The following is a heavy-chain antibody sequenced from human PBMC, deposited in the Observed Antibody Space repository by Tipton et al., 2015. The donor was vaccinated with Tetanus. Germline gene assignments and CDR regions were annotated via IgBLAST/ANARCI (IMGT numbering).Heavy chain of an antibody. V-gene: IGHV4-59*01. J-gene: IGHJ3*02. CDR1: GGSISSYY. D-gene: IGHD3-3*01. CDR3: ARDPTTISDAFDI. CDR2: IYYSGST. Sequence: TLSLTCTVSGGSISSYYWSWIRQPPGKGLEWIGYIYYSGSTNYNPSLKSRVTISVDTSKNQFSLKLSSVTAADTAVYYCARDPTTISDAFDIWGQGTMVTVSS.